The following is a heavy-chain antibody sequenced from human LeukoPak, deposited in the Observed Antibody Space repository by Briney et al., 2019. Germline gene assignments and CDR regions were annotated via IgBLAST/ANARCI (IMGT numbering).Heavy chain of an antibody. Sequence: GGSLRLSCAASGFTVSNNYMSWVRQAPGKGLEWVSIIYSGHSTYYADSVKGRFTISRDNSKNTLYLQMNSLRADDTAVYYCARAAAAGRFDYWGQGTLVTVSS. J-gene: IGHJ4*02. V-gene: IGHV3-66*01. CDR1: GFTVSNNY. CDR3: ARAAAAGRFDY. CDR2: IYSGHST. D-gene: IGHD6-13*01.